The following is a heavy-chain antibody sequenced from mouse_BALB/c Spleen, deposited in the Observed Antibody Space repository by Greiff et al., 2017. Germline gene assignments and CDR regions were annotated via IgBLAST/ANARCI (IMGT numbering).Heavy chain of an antibody. D-gene: IGHD1-2*01. CDR3: ARKGTTANYFDY. J-gene: IGHJ2*01. V-gene: IGHV5-17*02. CDR2: ISSGSSTI. CDR1: GFTFSSFG. Sequence: EVQVVESGGGLVQPGGSRKLSCAASGFTFSSFGMHWVRQAPEKGLEWVAYISSGSSTIYYADTVKGRFTISRDNPKNTLFLQMTSLRSEDTAMYYCARKGTTANYFDYWGQGTTLTVSS.